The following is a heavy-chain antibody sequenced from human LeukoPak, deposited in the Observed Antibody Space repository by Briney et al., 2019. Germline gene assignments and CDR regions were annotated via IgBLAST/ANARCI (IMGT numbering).Heavy chain of an antibody. Sequence: SETLSLTCTVSGGSIGSYYWSWIRQPPGKGLEWIGYIYYSGSTNYNPSLKSRVTISVDTSKNQFSLKLSSVTAADTAVYYCARGYGYSSSWYKAFDIWGQGTMVTVSS. D-gene: IGHD6-13*01. J-gene: IGHJ3*02. CDR3: ARGYGYSSSWYKAFDI. CDR1: GGSIGSYY. CDR2: IYYSGST. V-gene: IGHV4-59*01.